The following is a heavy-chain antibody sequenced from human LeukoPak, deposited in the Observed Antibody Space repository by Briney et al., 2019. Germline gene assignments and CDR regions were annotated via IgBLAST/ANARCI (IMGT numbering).Heavy chain of an antibody. Sequence: GGSLRPSCAASGFTFDDYGMSWVRQAPGKGLEWVSGINWNGGSTGYADSVKGRFTISRDNAKNSLYLQMNSLKTEDTAVYYCTRTPMVRGVMLAFDIWGQGTMVTVSS. D-gene: IGHD3-10*01. CDR3: TRTPMVRGVMLAFDI. CDR2: INWNGGST. CDR1: GFTFDDYG. V-gene: IGHV3-20*04. J-gene: IGHJ3*02.